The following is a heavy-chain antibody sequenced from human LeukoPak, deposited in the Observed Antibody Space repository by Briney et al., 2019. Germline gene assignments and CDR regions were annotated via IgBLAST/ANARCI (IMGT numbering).Heavy chain of an antibody. CDR1: GYTFTDYY. V-gene: IGHV1-46*01. J-gene: IGHJ3*02. CDR3: ARVHRSEGIAAAGTGAFDI. Sequence: SVTVSCKASGYTFTDYYMHWVRQAPGQGLEGMGIINPSGGSTSYPRKFQGRVTITRDTSTSTVYMELSSVRSEDTAVYYGARVHRSEGIAAAGTGAFDIWGQGTMVTVSS. D-gene: IGHD6-13*01. CDR2: INPSGGST.